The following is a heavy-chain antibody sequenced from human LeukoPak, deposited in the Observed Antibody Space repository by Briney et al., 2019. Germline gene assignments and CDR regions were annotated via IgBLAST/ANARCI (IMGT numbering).Heavy chain of an antibody. V-gene: IGHV3-23*01. J-gene: IGHJ4*02. CDR3: ARSATLGPTAADHGY. Sequence: GGSLRLSCAASGFTFSSYAMSWVRQAPGKGLEWVSSVSGSGGSTHHADSVKGRFTISRDNSKNTLYLQMKSLRVEDTAVYYCARSATLGPTAADHGYWGQGTLVTVSS. D-gene: IGHD1-1*01. CDR2: VSGSGGST. CDR1: GFTFSSYA.